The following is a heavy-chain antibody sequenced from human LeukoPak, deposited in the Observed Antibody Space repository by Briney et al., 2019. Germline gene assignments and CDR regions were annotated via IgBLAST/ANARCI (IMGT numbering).Heavy chain of an antibody. D-gene: IGHD3-10*01. CDR2: INRNSGGT. CDR1: GGTFSSYA. CDR3: ARDGYPLTIYYYYYMDV. J-gene: IGHJ6*03. Sequence: ASVKVSCKASGGTFSSYAISWVRQAPGQGLEWMGWINRNSGGTNYAQKFQGRVTMTRDTSISTAYMELSRLRSDDTAVYYCARDGYPLTIYYYYYMDVWGKGTTVTISS. V-gene: IGHV1-2*02.